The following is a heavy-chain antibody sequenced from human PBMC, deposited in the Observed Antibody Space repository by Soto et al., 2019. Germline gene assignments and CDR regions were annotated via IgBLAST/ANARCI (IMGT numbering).Heavy chain of an antibody. D-gene: IGHD5-18*01. CDR3: ARVVDTAMVWVAFDI. J-gene: IGHJ3*02. CDR1: GGSISSYY. Sequence: SETLSLTCTVSGGSISSYYWSWIRQPPGKGLEWIGYIYYSGSTNYNPSLKSRVTISVDTSKNQFSLKLSSVTAADTAVYYCARVVDTAMVWVAFDIWGQGTMVTVSS. V-gene: IGHV4-59*01. CDR2: IYYSGST.